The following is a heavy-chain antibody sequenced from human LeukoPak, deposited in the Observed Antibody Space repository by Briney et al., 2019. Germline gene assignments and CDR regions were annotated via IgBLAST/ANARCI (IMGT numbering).Heavy chain of an antibody. V-gene: IGHV3-30-3*01. J-gene: IGHJ5*02. CDR2: ISYDGSNK. D-gene: IGHD1-1*01. CDR3: ARLGLEVGGPNWFDP. CDR1: GFTFSSYA. Sequence: PGGSLRLSCAAPGFTFSSYAMHWVRQAPGKGLEWVAVISYDGSNKYYADSVKGRFTISRDNSKNTLYLQMNSLRAEDTAVYYCARLGLEVGGPNWFDPWGQGTLVTVSS.